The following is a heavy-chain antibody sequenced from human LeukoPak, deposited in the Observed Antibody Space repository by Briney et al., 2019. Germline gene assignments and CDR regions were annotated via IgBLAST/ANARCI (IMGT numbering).Heavy chain of an antibody. Sequence: GGSLRLSCAVSGFTFSRNSMNWVRQAPGKGLEWVSSISTSSSYIYYADSVKGRFTISRDNARNSLYLQMNSLRAEDTAVYYCARGGVGVTLIPWSDYWGQGTLVTVSS. V-gene: IGHV3-21*01. CDR3: ARGGVGVTLIPWSDY. CDR1: GFTFSRNS. CDR2: ISTSSSYI. J-gene: IGHJ4*02. D-gene: IGHD1-26*01.